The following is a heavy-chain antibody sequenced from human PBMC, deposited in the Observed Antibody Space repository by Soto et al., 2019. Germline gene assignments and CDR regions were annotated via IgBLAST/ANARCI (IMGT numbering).Heavy chain of an antibody. Sequence: KPSETLSLTCTVSGGSISSSSYYWGWIRQPPGKGLEWIGSIYYSGSTYYNPSLKSRVTMSVDTSKNQFSLKLSSVTAADTAVYYCARSSQRRIFGVVIPAYYYYGMDVWGQGTTVTVSS. CDR2: IYYSGST. V-gene: IGHV4-39*07. CDR1: GGSISSSSYY. J-gene: IGHJ6*02. D-gene: IGHD3-3*01. CDR3: ARSSQRRIFGVVIPAYYYYGMDV.